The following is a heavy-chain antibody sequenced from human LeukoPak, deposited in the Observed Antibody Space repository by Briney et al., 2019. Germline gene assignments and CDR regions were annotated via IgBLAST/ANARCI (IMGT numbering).Heavy chain of an antibody. CDR1: GFTFSSYA. D-gene: IGHD5-24*01. CDR3: ARGQDGYNYGHYYYYMDV. Sequence: GGSLRLSCAASGFTFSSYALHWVRQAPGKGREYVSAISSNGGSTYYANSVKGRFTISRDNSKNTLYLQMGSLRAEDMAVYYCARGQDGYNYGHYYYYMDVWGKGTTVTISS. CDR2: ISSNGGST. J-gene: IGHJ6*03. V-gene: IGHV3-64*01.